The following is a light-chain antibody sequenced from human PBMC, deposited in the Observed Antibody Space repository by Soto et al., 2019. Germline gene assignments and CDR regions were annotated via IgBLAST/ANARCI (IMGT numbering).Light chain of an antibody. CDR1: SSNIGENP. CDR2: EVS. Sequence: QSALTQPPSSSGAPGQRVTISCSGSSSNIGENPVNWYQQHPGKAPKLMIYEVSKRPSGVPDRFSGSKSGNTASLTVSGLQAEDEADYYCSSYAGSNNFVFGTGTKVTVL. CDR3: SSYAGSNNFV. J-gene: IGLJ1*01. V-gene: IGLV2-8*01.